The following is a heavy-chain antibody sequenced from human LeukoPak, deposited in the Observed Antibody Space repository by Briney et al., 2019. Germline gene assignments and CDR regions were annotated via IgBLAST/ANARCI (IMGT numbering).Heavy chain of an antibody. V-gene: IGHV4-31*03. J-gene: IGHJ3*02. CDR3: ARGVYSNAFDI. Sequence: SETLSLTCTVSGGSISSGGYYWSWIRQHPGKGLEWIGYIYYSGSTYYNPSLKSRVTISVDTSKNQFSLKLSSVTAADTAVYYCARGVYSNAFDIWGQGTTVTVSS. CDR2: IYYSGST. D-gene: IGHD6-6*01. CDR1: GGSISSGGYY.